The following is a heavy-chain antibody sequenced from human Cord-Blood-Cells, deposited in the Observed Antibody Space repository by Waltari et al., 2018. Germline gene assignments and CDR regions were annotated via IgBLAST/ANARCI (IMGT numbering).Heavy chain of an antibody. V-gene: IGHV1-2*04. Sequence: QVQLVQSGAEVKKPGASVKVSCKASGYTFTGYYMHWVRQAPGQGLEWMGWINPNSGGTNYAQKFQGWVTMTRDTSISTAYMELSRLRSDDTAVYYCARDPSIEVAGTGYFDYWGQGTLVTVSS. J-gene: IGHJ4*02. CDR1: GYTFTGYY. D-gene: IGHD6-19*01. CDR3: ARDPSIEVAGTGYFDY. CDR2: INPNSGGT.